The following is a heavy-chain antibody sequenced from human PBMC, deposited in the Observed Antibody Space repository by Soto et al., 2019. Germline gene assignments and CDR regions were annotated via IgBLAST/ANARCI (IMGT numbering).Heavy chain of an antibody. CDR1: GGSFSGYY. D-gene: IGHD6-13*01. CDR2: INHSGSS. CDR3: ARGRDSSRWFLASPADY. Sequence: PSETLSLTCAVYGGSFSGYYWTWIRQPPGKGLEWIGEINHSGSSNYNPSLKSRVTILIDMSNNQFSLKLRSLTAADTAVYYCARGRDSSRWFLASPADYWGQRTLVTVSS. V-gene: IGHV4-34*01. J-gene: IGHJ4*02.